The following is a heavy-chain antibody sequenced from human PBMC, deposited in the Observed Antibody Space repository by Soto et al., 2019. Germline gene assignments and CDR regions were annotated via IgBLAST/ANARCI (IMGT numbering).Heavy chain of an antibody. CDR3: AREAFYSNYQGWFDP. CDR2: ISSSSSYI. CDR1: GFTFSSYS. J-gene: IGHJ5*02. Sequence: PGGSLRLSCAASGFTFSSYSMNWVRQAPGKGLEWASSISSSSSYIYYADSVKGRFTISRDNAKNSLYLQMNSLRAEDTAVYYCAREAFYSNYQGWFDPWGQGTLVTVSS. D-gene: IGHD4-4*01. V-gene: IGHV3-21*01.